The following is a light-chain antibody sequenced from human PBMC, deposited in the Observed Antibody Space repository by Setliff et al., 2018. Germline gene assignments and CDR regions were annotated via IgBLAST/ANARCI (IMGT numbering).Light chain of an antibody. J-gene: IGKJ2*01. Sequence: IQLTQSPPSLSASVGERVTIGCRASQTINSALAWYQQKPGKSPKLLIYDASTLESGVPSRFSGSGFGTQFTLTINNLQPEDFATYYCQLFNSYLYTFAQGTKVDIK. V-gene: IGKV1-13*02. CDR3: QLFNSYLYT. CDR1: QTINSA. CDR2: DAS.